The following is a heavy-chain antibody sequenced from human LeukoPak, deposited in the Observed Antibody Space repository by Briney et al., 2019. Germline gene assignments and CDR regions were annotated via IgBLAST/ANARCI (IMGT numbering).Heavy chain of an antibody. V-gene: IGHV3-30*18. CDR2: ISYDGSNK. CDR3: AKDPYAGKRPVGYFQH. J-gene: IGHJ1*01. D-gene: IGHD6-13*01. Sequence: GGSLRLSCAASGFTFSSYGMHWVRQAPGKGLEWVVVISYDGSNKYYADSVKGRFTISRDNSKNTLYLQMNSLRAVDTAVYYCAKDPYAGKRPVGYFQHWGQGTLVTVSS. CDR1: GFTFSSYG.